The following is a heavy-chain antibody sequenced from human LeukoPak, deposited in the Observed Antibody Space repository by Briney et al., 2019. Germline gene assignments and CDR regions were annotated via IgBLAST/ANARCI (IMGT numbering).Heavy chain of an antibody. CDR1: GFTFSTYS. CDR3: ARDSNNYYLGYFDY. V-gene: IGHV3-23*01. J-gene: IGHJ4*02. Sequence: PGGSLRLSCAASGFTFSTYSMNWVRQAPGKGLEWVSAISGSGGSTYYADSVKGRFTISRDNAKNSLYLQMNSLRAEDTAVYYCARDSNNYYLGYFDYWGQGTLVTFSS. CDR2: ISGSGGST. D-gene: IGHD3-22*01.